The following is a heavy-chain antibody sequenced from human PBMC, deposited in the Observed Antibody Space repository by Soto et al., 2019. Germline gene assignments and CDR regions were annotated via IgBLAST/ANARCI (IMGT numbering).Heavy chain of an antibody. J-gene: IGHJ6*02. Sequence: EASVKVSCKASGYTFTSYGISWVRQAPGQGLEWMGWISAYNGNTNYAQKLQGRVTMTTDTSTSTAYMELRSLGSDDTAVYYCARDGQQWLVRHYGMDVRGQGTTVTVSS. CDR3: ARDGQQWLVRHYGMDV. V-gene: IGHV1-18*04. CDR1: GYTFTSYG. CDR2: ISAYNGNT. D-gene: IGHD6-19*01.